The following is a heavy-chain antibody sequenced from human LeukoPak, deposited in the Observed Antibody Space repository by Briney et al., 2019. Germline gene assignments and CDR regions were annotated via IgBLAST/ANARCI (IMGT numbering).Heavy chain of an antibody. CDR3: ARYGSGRNYIDPFDF. CDR1: GFSFSRHA. V-gene: IGHV3-48*01. CDR2: ISGGSDII. J-gene: IGHJ4*02. D-gene: IGHD3-10*01. Sequence: GESLKISCAASGFSFSRHAMNWVRQAPGKGLEWISHISGGSDIIEYADSVRGRFTISRDNGRGSLYLQMNSLRVEDTAVYYCARYGSGRNYIDPFDFWGQGALVAVSS.